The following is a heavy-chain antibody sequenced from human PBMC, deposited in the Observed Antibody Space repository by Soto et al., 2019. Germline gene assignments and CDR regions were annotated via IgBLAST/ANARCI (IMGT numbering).Heavy chain of an antibody. Sequence: QVQLVQSGAEVKKPGSSVKVSCKASGGTFSSYTISWVRQAPGQGLEWMGRIIPILGIANYAQKFQGRVTITADKSTSTAYMELSSLRSEDTAVYYCARVRNWTDGFDPWGQGTLVTVSS. V-gene: IGHV1-69*02. CDR2: IIPILGIA. CDR1: GGTFSSYT. D-gene: IGHD1-1*01. CDR3: ARVRNWTDGFDP. J-gene: IGHJ5*02.